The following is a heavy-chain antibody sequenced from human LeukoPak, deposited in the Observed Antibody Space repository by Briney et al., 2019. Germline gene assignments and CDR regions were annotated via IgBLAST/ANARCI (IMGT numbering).Heavy chain of an antibody. CDR2: INPNSGGT. V-gene: IGHV1-2*02. J-gene: IGHJ4*02. CDR3: AGEVDIVAAGVDY. Sequence: ASVKVSCKASGYTFTGYYMHWVRRAPGQGLEWMGWINPNSGGTNYAQKFQGRVTMTRDTSISTAYMELSRLRSDDTAVYYCAGEVDIVAAGVDYWGQGTLVTVSS. CDR1: GYTFTGYY. D-gene: IGHD5-12*01.